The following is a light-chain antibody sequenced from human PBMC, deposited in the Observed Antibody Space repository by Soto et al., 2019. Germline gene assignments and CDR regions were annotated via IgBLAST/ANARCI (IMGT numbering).Light chain of an antibody. CDR3: QQNGSLPIT. J-gene: IGKJ5*01. CDR1: QSLSGGY. Sequence: EIMLTQSPGTLSLSPGERATLSCRASQSLSGGYLAWFQQKPGQTPRLLIYSASNSATDIPDRFSGSGSGTDFTLTISRLEPEDFVVYYCQQNGSLPITFGQGTRLEIK. V-gene: IGKV3-20*01. CDR2: SAS.